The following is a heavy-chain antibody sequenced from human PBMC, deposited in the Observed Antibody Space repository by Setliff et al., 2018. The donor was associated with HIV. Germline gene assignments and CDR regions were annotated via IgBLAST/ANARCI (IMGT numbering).Heavy chain of an antibody. Sequence: SETLSLTCTVSGGSMSSGSYFWSWIRQPAGKGLEWIGRIYTSGSTDYNPSLKSRLTISVDTPKKHFSLNLKSVTAADTAVYYCALTGHRLLRGYMDVWGKGTTVTVSS. CDR1: GGSMSSGSYF. D-gene: IGHD2-15*01. CDR3: ALTGHRLLRGYMDV. CDR2: IYTSGST. J-gene: IGHJ6*03. V-gene: IGHV4-61*02.